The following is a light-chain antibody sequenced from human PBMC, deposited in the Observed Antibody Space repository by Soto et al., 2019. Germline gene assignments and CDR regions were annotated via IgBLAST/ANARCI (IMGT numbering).Light chain of an antibody. V-gene: IGKV3-15*01. CDR3: QQYNNWWT. CDR1: QSVSSN. J-gene: IGKJ1*01. CDR2: GAS. Sequence: EIVMTQSPATLSVSPGERATLSCRASQSVSSNLAWYQQKPGQAPRLLIYGASTRATRISARFSGSGSGTEFTLTISSLQSEDFAVYYCQQYNNWWTFGQGTKVEIK.